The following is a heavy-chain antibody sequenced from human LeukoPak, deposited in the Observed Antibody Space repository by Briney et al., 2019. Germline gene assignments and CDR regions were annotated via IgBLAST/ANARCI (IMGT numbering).Heavy chain of an antibody. CDR3: AKDIAVSDRGKAFDI. CDR1: GFTFSSYA. D-gene: IGHD3-16*01. V-gene: IGHV3-23*01. Sequence: AGSLRLSCAASGFTFSSYAMSWIRQAPGKGLEWVSDFRYSGGSTHYADSVNRLFIFSGDTSKNMLYLQMNGPTADDTAVYYCAKDIAVSDRGKAFDIWNQGTMVTVSS. CDR2: FRYSGGST. J-gene: IGHJ3*02.